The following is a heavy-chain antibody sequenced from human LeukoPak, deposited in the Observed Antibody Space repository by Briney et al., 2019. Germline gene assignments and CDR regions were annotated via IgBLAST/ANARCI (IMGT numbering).Heavy chain of an antibody. D-gene: IGHD3-22*01. CDR2: INSDGSST. CDR1: GFTFSSYW. Sequence: GGSLRLSCAASGFTFSSYWMHWVRQAPGKGLVWVSRINSDGSSTSYADSVKGRFTISRDNAKNTLYLQMNSLRAEDTAVYYCARGNSIVVVYNWFDPWGQGTQVTVSS. CDR3: ARGNSIVVVYNWFDP. V-gene: IGHV3-74*01. J-gene: IGHJ5*02.